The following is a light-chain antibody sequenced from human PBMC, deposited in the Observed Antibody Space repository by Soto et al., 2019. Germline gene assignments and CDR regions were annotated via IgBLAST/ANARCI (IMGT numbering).Light chain of an antibody. CDR3: QQYNNWPPIT. CDR1: ESVRSY. V-gene: IGKV3-15*01. J-gene: IGKJ5*01. CDR2: GAS. Sequence: EVVMTQSPATLSVSPGERATLSCRASESVRSYLAWYQQKPGQAPRLLIYGASTRATGIPARFSGSGSGTAFTLTISSLQSEDFAIYYCQQYNNWPPITFGQGTRLAMK.